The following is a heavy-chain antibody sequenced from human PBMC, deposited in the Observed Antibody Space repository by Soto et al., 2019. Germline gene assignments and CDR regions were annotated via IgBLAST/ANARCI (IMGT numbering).Heavy chain of an antibody. CDR3: ARDGKFDP. Sequence: ASVKVSCKASGYTFTSYVISWVRQSPGQGLEWMGWISAYNCNTNYAQKLQDRVSMTTDTSTSTAYMELSSLRSGDTAVYYCARDGKFDPWGQGTLVTVSS. J-gene: IGHJ5*02. CDR1: GYTFTSYV. V-gene: IGHV1-18*01. CDR2: ISAYNCNT.